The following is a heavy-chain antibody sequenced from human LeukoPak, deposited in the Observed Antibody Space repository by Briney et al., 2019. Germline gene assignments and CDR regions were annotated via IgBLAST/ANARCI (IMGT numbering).Heavy chain of an antibody. Sequence: ASVKVSCKASGYTFTGYYLHWVRQAPGQGLEWMGWIHPNSGGTNYAQKFQGRVTMTRDTSISTAYMELSRLRSDDTAVYYCARGGNSGWRTPNDDYWGQGTLVTVSS. CDR1: GYTFTGYY. CDR3: ARGGNSGWRTPNDDY. V-gene: IGHV1-2*02. D-gene: IGHD6-19*01. J-gene: IGHJ4*02. CDR2: IHPNSGGT.